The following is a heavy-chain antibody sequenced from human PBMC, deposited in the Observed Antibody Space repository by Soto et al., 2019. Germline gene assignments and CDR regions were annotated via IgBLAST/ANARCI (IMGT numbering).Heavy chain of an antibody. CDR3: ARESGRIAAAGPWYYYYGMDV. CDR2: TTDTGGDT. CDR1: GITFGSRA. Sequence: PGGSLRLSCVASGITFGSRAMSWVRQAPGEGLEWVSTTTDTGGDTKYADSVRGRFTISRDNAKNSLYLQMNSLRAEDTAVYYCARESGRIAAAGPWYYYYGMDVWGQGTTVTVSS. V-gene: IGHV3-23*01. J-gene: IGHJ6*02. D-gene: IGHD6-13*01.